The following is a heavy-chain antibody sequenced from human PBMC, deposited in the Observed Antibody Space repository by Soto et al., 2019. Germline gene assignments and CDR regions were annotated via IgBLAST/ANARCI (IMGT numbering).Heavy chain of an antibody. Sequence: ASVKVSCKASGYTFTGYYMHWVRQAPGQGLEWMGWINPNSGGTNYAQKFQGRVTMTRDTSISTAYMELSRLRSDDTAVYYCARETQVVVVAATPADYGMDVWGQGTTVTAP. D-gene: IGHD2-15*01. V-gene: IGHV1-2*02. CDR1: GYTFTGYY. CDR3: ARETQVVVVAATPADYGMDV. CDR2: INPNSGGT. J-gene: IGHJ6*02.